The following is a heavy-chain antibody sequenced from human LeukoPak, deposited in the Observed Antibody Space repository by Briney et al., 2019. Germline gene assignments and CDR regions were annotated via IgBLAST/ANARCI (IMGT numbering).Heavy chain of an antibody. CDR3: TKHRGGWIDAFDI. J-gene: IGHJ3*02. CDR2: ISGSGGSS. CDR1: GFTFSSYG. V-gene: IGHV3-23*01. D-gene: IGHD5-12*01. Sequence: GGSLRLSCAASGFTFSSYGMTWVRQAPGKGLEWVSAISGSGGSSYSADSVKGRFTISRDNSKKTLYMQMNSLRAEDTAVYYCTKHRGGWIDAFDIWGQGTMVTVSS.